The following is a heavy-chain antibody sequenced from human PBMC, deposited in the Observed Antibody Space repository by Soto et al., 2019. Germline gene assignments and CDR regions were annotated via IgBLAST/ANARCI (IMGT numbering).Heavy chain of an antibody. Sequence: QVQLVQSGAEVKRPGASVKVSCKASGYTFTSYGISWVRQAPGQGLEWMGWINVYNGNTNYAQKFQGRVTMTTDTSTSTAYMELRSLRSDDMAVYYCASDIFWEGFGESNCLDPWGQGTLVTVSS. CDR3: ASDIFWEGFGESNCLDP. D-gene: IGHD3-10*01. CDR1: GYTFTSYG. CDR2: INVYNGNT. J-gene: IGHJ5*02. V-gene: IGHV1-18*03.